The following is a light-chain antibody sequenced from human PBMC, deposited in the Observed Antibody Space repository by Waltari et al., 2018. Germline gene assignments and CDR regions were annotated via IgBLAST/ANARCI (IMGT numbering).Light chain of an antibody. V-gene: IGLV3-1*01. CDR3: QTWDSGTVL. CDR2: QDS. J-gene: IGLJ2*01. Sequence: DLTQPPSVSVSPGQTATITCSGEKLVDKYVCWDQQKPGLSPVLVIHQDSERPSGIPERFSGSNSGNTATLTIRGTQAVDEADYYCQTWDSGTVLFGGGTKVTVL. CDR1: KLVDKY.